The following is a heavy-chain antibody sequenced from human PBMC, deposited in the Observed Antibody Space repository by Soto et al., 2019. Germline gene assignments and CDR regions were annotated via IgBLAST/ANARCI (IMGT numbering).Heavy chain of an antibody. CDR3: ARDGDYYDILTGYSAYSY. Sequence: SETLSLTCAVYGGSFSGYYWSWIRQPPGKGLEWIGEINHSGSTNYNPSLKSRVTISVDTSKNQFSLKLSSVTAADTAVYYCARDGDYYDILTGYSAYSYWGQGTLVTVPQ. D-gene: IGHD3-9*01. J-gene: IGHJ4*02. CDR2: INHSGST. V-gene: IGHV4-34*01. CDR1: GGSFSGYY.